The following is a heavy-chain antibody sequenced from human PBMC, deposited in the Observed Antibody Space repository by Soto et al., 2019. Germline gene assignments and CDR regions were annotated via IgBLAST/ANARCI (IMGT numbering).Heavy chain of an antibody. Sequence: QVQLAESGGGVVQPGGSLRLSCAPSGFRFSSFGMHWVRQAPGKGLEWVAVISYDGSNKYYADSVKGRFTISRDNSKNTLYLQMSSLRDEDTAVYYCAKDRGGLGDLWNFFDYWGQGTLVPVSS. CDR2: ISYDGSNK. D-gene: IGHD3-10*01. CDR1: GFRFSSFG. CDR3: AKDRGGLGDLWNFFDY. V-gene: IGHV3-30*18. J-gene: IGHJ4*02.